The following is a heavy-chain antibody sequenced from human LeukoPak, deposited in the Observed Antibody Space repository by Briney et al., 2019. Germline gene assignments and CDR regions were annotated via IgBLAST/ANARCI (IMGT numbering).Heavy chain of an antibody. CDR2: INHSGST. D-gene: IGHD2-2*01. Sequence: SETLSLTCAVYGGSFSGYYWGWIRQPPGKGLEWIGEINHSGSTNYNTSLTSRATISVDTSKNQSSLKLSSVTAADTAVYYCARVGLRVGYCSSTSCRAFDYWGQGTLVTVSS. CDR1: GGSFSGYY. J-gene: IGHJ4*02. V-gene: IGHV4-34*01. CDR3: ARVGLRVGYCSSTSCRAFDY.